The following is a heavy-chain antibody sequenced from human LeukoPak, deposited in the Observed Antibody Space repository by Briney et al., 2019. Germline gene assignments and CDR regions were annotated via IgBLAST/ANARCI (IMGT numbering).Heavy chain of an antibody. J-gene: IGHJ6*02. CDR3: ARDGTTNWELFYYYGLDV. D-gene: IGHD1-26*01. CDR2: IRSNGNAI. V-gene: IGHV3-21*06. CDR1: GFTFSAYG. Sequence: GGSLRLSCAASGFTFSAYGMNWVRQAPGKGLEWVSYIRSNGNAIYYADSVKGRFTIPRDNAKNSLYLQRTLLRAHERPVYYCARDGTTNWELFYYYGLDVWGQGTTVTVSS.